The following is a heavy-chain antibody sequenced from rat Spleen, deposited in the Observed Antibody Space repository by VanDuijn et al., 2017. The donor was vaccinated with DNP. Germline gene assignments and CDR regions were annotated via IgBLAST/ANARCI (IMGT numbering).Heavy chain of an antibody. V-gene: IGHV5S11*01. CDR3: VRHSQLGATVLFEY. CDR2: ISTGGGNT. D-gene: IGHD1-1*01. Sequence: EVQLVESGGGLVQPGRSMKLSCTASGFTFSDYYMAWVRQAPTKGLEWVASISTGGGNTYYRESVKGRFTVSRDNAKATLYLQMDSLRSEETATYYCVRHSQLGATVLFEYWGQGVMVTVSS. CDR1: GFTFSDYY. J-gene: IGHJ2*01.